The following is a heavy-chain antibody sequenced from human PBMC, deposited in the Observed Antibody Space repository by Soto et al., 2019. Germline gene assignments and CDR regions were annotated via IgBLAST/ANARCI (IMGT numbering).Heavy chain of an antibody. CDR2: ISYDGSNQ. CDR1: EFTFSSYP. CDR3: ARGPITQTSFIDH. V-gene: IGHV3-30-3*01. Sequence: QVQVVESGGGVVQPGGSLRLSCEASEFTFSSYPMHWVRQAPGKGLERVTLISYDGSNQYYADSVKGRFTISRDNSKDTLYLQMHSLTSDDTAVYFCARGPITQTSFIDHWGQGTLVTVSS. D-gene: IGHD1-20*01. J-gene: IGHJ4*02.